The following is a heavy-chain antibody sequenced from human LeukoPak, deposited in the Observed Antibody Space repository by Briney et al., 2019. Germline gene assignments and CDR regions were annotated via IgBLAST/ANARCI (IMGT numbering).Heavy chain of an antibody. CDR1: GYTFTSYG. Sequence: ASVKVSCKASGYTFTSYGISWVRKAPGQGIEWMGWISGYNGYTHYAHNLQGRVTMTTDTSTSTAYMELRSLRSDDTAVYYCARDEARYSSGYYPNWFDPWGQGTLVTVSS. CDR3: ARDEARYSSGYYPNWFDP. CDR2: ISGYNGYT. V-gene: IGHV1-18*01. D-gene: IGHD3-22*01. J-gene: IGHJ5*02.